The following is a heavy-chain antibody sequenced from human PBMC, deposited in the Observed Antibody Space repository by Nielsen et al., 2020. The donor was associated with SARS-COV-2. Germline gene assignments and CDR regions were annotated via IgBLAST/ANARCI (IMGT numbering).Heavy chain of an antibody. J-gene: IGHJ6*02. CDR2: IYTDGST. CDR1: GFTISSSF. D-gene: IGHD7-27*01. V-gene: IGHV3-66*01. CDR3: ARDNWGRMDV. Sequence: GTLKISCGASGFTISSSFMSWVRQAAGKGLDWVSVIYTDGSTSHADAVKGRFTISRDNSKNTPYLQMNSLRAEDTAVYYCARDNWGRMDVWGQGTTVTVSS.